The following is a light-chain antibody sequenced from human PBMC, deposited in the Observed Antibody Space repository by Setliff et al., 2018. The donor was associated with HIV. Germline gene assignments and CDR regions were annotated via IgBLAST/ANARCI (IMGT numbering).Light chain of an antibody. V-gene: IGLV2-23*02. CDR2: EVT. CDR3: SAYAGRNNYV. Sequence: QSALTQPASVSGSPGQAITISCTGTSGDVGTYNLVSWYQQHPGKAPQLIIYEVTKRPSGVSARFSGSKSDNTASLTVSGLQADDEADYYCSAYAGRNNYVFGSGTKVTVL. CDR1: SGDVGTYNL. J-gene: IGLJ1*01.